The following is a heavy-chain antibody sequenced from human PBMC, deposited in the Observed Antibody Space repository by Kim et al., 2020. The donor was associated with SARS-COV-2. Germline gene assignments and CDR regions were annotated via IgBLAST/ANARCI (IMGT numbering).Heavy chain of an antibody. J-gene: IGHJ4*02. CDR2: IHYSGNT. V-gene: IGHV4-39*07. CDR1: GGSISNNNYF. D-gene: IGHD3-16*01. Sequence: SETLSLTCTVSGGSISNNNYFWVWIRQSPGKGLEWIGSIHYSGNTYYNPSLGGRATISADMSKNQFSLKLNSVTAADTAVYYCATHKRFADYVDYWGQGT. CDR3: ATHKRFADYVDY.